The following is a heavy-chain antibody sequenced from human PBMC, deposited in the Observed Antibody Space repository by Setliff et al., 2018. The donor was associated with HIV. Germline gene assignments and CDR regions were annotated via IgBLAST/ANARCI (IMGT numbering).Heavy chain of an antibody. D-gene: IGHD6-13*01. J-gene: IGHJ6*02. CDR3: ARVVWMAAAGTIDYYYYGMDI. V-gene: IGHV4-34*01. CDR1: GVSFSGYY. Sequence: KASETLSLTCAVYGVSFSGYYWSWIRQPPGKGLEWIGEINHRGITNYSPSLKSRVTISVDTSKNQFSLKLRSVTAADTAVYYCARVVWMAAAGTIDYYYYGMDIWGQGTTVT. CDR2: INHRGIT.